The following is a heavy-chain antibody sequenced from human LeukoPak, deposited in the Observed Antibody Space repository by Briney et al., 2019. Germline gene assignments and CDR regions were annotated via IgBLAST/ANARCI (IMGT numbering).Heavy chain of an antibody. CDR2: IKQDGTEK. D-gene: IGHD4-11*01. CDR1: GSTFSSYW. Sequence: RSGGSLRLSCAASGSTFSSYWMSWVRQTPGKGLEWVASIKQDGTEKHYVDSVKGRFTISKDNAKNSLYLQMNSLRAEDTAVYYCAREDHSNYEYWGQGTLVTVSS. J-gene: IGHJ4*02. V-gene: IGHV3-7*03. CDR3: AREDHSNYEY.